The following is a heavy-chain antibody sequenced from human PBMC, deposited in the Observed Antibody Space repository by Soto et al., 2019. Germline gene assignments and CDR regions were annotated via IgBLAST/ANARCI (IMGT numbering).Heavy chain of an antibody. J-gene: IGHJ4*02. CDR1: GYSFSTYW. D-gene: IGHD3-10*01. CDR3: ERLPQFLWFRDLTSRAYYFND. CDR2: IYPGDSDT. V-gene: IGHV5-51*01. Sequence: GESLKISCTGSGYSFSTYWIAWVRQMPGKGLERMGIIYPGDSDTRYSPSFQGHITTSADTSTKTAYLQWSSLKASDTAIYYSERLPQFLWFRDLTSRAYYFNDWGPGTLVTVSS.